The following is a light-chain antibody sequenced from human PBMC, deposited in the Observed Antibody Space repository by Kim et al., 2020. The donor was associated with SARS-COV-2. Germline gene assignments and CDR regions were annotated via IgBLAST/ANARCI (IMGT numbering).Light chain of an antibody. CDR2: QAS. CDR3: QHYIRFPYT. V-gene: IGKV1-5*03. CDR1: QIVETF. Sequence: SASVGDRVTITCRASQIVETFLAWYQQKPGKAPDLLIYQASSLQIGVPSRFSGSGSGTEFTLTINSLQPDDFATYYCQHYIRFPYTFGQGTKVEI. J-gene: IGKJ2*01.